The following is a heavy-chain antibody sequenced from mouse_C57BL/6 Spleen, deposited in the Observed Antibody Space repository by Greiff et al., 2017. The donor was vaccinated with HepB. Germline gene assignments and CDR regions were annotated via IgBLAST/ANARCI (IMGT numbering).Heavy chain of an antibody. V-gene: IGHV5-4*01. Sequence: EVMLVESGGGLVKPGGSLKLSCAASGFTFSSYAMSWVRQTPEKRLEWVATISDGGSYTYYPDNVKGRFTISRDNAKNNLYLQMSHLKSEDTAMYYCARDRTGTEAMDYWGQGTSVTVSS. D-gene: IGHD4-1*01. CDR1: GFTFSSYA. CDR2: ISDGGSYT. J-gene: IGHJ4*01. CDR3: ARDRTGTEAMDY.